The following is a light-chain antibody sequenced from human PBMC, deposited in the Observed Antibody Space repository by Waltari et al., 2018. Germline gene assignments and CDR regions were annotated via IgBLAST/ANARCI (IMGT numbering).Light chain of an antibody. V-gene: IGKV4-1*01. CDR1: QSVLYSSNDMNY. CDR2: WAS. Sequence: DIVLTQSPDSLPVSLGERATISCNSSQSVLYSSNDMNYFSWYQQKLGQPPKLLIYWASTRASGVSDRFSGGGSGTDFTLTITSVQADDVAIYYCQQYYSTPYTFGQGTKLEIK. J-gene: IGKJ2*01. CDR3: QQYYSTPYT.